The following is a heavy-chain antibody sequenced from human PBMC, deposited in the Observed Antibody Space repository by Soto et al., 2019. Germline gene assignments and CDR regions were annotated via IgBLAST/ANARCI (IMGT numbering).Heavy chain of an antibody. Sequence: EVQLVESGGGLVQPGRSLRLSCAASGFTFDDYAMHWVRQAPGKGLEWVSGISWNSGSIGYADSVKGRFTISRDNAKNSLYLQMNSLRADETALYYCAKGGQLLVEGGGYWGQGTLVTVSS. D-gene: IGHD2-2*01. J-gene: IGHJ4*02. V-gene: IGHV3-9*01. CDR3: AKGGQLLVEGGGY. CDR2: ISWNSGSI. CDR1: GFTFDDYA.